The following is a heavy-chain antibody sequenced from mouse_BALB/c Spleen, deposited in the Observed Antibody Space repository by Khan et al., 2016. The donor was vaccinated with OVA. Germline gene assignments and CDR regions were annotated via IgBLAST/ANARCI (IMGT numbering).Heavy chain of an antibody. Sequence: QIQLVQSGPELKKPGETVKISCKASGYTFTKNGMNWVKQAPGKGLMWMGWINTNTGEPTYAQEFKGRIAFSLETSDSTAYLQINYLKNEDTGTYFCARRRRLLPSMDYWSQATSVTVSS. V-gene: IGHV9-3*02. CDR1: GYTFTKNG. J-gene: IGHJ4*01. CDR3: ARRRRLLPSMDY. CDR2: INTNTGEP. D-gene: IGHD3-2*02.